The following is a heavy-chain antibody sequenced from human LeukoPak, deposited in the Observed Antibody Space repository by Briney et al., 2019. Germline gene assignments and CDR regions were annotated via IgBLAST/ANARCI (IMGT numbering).Heavy chain of an antibody. CDR3: AREAGPHRYCSGGSCYSGPPNFDY. CDR2: IHYSGTT. J-gene: IGHJ4*02. CDR1: GGSISSGGYY. D-gene: IGHD2-15*01. V-gene: IGHV4-31*03. Sequence: SETLSLTCSVSGGSISSGGYYWSWIRQHPVKGLEWIGYIHYSGTTYYNPSLRSRVTISVDTSRNQFSLKLSSVTAADTAVYYCAREAGPHRYCSGGSCYSGPPNFDYWGQGTLVTVSS.